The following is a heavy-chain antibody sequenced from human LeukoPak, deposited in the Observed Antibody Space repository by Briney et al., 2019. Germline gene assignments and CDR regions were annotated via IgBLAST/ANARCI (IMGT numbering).Heavy chain of an antibody. CDR3: ARDNIAARPIIGFDP. D-gene: IGHD6-6*01. CDR1: GGSISSYY. J-gene: IGHJ5*02. CDR2: IYYSGST. Sequence: SETLSLTCTVSGGSISSYYWSWIRQPPGKGLEWIGYIYYSGSTNYNPSLKSRVTISVDTSKNQFSLKLSSVTAADTAVYYCARDNIAARPIIGFDPWGQGTLVTVSS. V-gene: IGHV4-59*01.